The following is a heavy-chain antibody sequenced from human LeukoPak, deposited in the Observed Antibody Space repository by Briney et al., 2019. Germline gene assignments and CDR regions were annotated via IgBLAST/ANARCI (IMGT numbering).Heavy chain of an antibody. Sequence: PSETLSLTCTVSGGSISTYYWSWVRQPPGKGLEWIGYIYSSGGTNYNPSLKSRVTMSVDTSKNQFSLKLSSVTAADTAMYYCAGVIAVPGKFWFDSWGQGTLVTVSS. CDR1: GGSISTYY. V-gene: IGHV4-59*12. CDR3: AGVIAVPGKFWFDS. CDR2: IYSSGGT. D-gene: IGHD6-19*01. J-gene: IGHJ5*01.